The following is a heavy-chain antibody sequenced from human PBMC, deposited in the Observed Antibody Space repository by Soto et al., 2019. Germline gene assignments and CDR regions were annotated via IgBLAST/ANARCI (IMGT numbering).Heavy chain of an antibody. D-gene: IGHD6-19*01. CDR1: GFTFSSYS. V-gene: IGHV3-48*02. CDR3: ATVGTSGLPY. Sequence: EVPLVESGGGLVQPGGSLRVSCAASGFTFSSYSMNWVRQAPGKGLEWVSYISVDSSTIYYADSVKGRFTISRDNAKNSLYLQMNSLRDEDTAVYFCATVGTSGLPYWGRGTLVTVSS. CDR2: ISVDSSTI. J-gene: IGHJ4*02.